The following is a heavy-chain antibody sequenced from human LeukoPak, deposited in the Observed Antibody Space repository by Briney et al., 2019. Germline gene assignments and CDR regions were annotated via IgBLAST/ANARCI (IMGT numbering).Heavy chain of an antibody. J-gene: IGHJ4*02. Sequence: LRLSCAASGFTFSDYYMSWIRQPPGKGLEWFGEIDHSGSTIYNPSLKSRVTISLDTSKNQFSLKLSSVTAADTAVYYCASTYFDFWSGYLIDYWGQGTLVTVSS. V-gene: IGHV4-34*08. CDR2: IDHSGST. CDR3: ASTYFDFWSGYLIDY. CDR1: GFTFSDYY. D-gene: IGHD3-3*01.